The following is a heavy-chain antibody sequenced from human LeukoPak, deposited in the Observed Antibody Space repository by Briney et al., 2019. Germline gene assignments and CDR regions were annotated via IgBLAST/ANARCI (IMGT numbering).Heavy chain of an antibody. CDR3: AKYENRIPDYCSSTSCYTDY. J-gene: IGHJ4*02. CDR2: ISGSGGST. V-gene: IGHV3-23*01. Sequence: PGGSLRLSCAASGFTFSSYAMSWVRQAPGKGLEWVSAISGSGGSTYYADSVKGRLTISRDNSKNTLYLQMNSLRAEDTAVYYCAKYENRIPDYCSSTSCYTDYWGQGTLVTVSS. D-gene: IGHD2-2*02. CDR1: GFTFSSYA.